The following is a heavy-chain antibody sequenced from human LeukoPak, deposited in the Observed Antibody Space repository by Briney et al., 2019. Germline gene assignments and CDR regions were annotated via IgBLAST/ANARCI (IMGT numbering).Heavy chain of an antibody. CDR2: ISYDGSNK. D-gene: IGHD3-22*01. CDR1: GFTFSSYA. Sequence: GRSLRLSCAASGFTFSSYAMHWVRQAPGKGLEWVAVISYDGSNKYYADSVKGRFTISRDNSKNTLYLQMNSLRAEDTAVYYCARGQSITMIVVVPYFDYWGPGTLVTVSS. V-gene: IGHV3-30-3*01. J-gene: IGHJ4*02. CDR3: ARGQSITMIVVVPYFDY.